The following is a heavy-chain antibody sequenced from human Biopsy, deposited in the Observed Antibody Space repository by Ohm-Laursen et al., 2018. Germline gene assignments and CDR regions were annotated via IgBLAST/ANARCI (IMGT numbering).Heavy chain of an antibody. Sequence: SSVKVSRKAPGGTFSNYGVNWVRQAPGQGLEWLGGNIPILGTGNYAQKFQDRVTVAADTSTSTATMELRSLRSDDTAVYYCATKLTGYFHHWGQGTLVIVSS. D-gene: IGHD3-9*01. J-gene: IGHJ1*01. CDR1: GGTFSNYG. CDR3: ATKLTGYFHH. V-gene: IGHV1-69*06. CDR2: NIPILGTG.